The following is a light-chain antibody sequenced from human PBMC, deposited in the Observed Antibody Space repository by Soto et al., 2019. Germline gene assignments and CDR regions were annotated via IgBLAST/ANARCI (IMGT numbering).Light chain of an antibody. CDR2: YDS. Sequence: SYELTQPPSVSVAPGKTASVACGGSNIGSKSVHWYQKKSGQAPVLVMYYDSDRPSGIPERFSGSTSGNTATLTISRVEAVDEAADYCQVWDSSSGHVVFGGGTKLTVL. CDR1: NIGSKS. CDR3: QVWDSSSGHVV. V-gene: IGLV3-21*01. J-gene: IGLJ3*02.